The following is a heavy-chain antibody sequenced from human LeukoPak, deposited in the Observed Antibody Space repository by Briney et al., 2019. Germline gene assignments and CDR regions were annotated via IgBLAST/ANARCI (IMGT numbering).Heavy chain of an antibody. J-gene: IGHJ3*02. CDR2: VSPSSSII. CDR1: GFTFSDYY. Sequence: GGSLRLSCAASGFTFSDYYMSWIRQTPGKVLEWVSSVSPSSSIIDYAVSVKGRFTISRDNARNSVYLQMNSLRAEDTAVYYCARDSEQWLPVDDAFDIWGQGTMVTVSS. CDR3: ARDSEQWLPVDDAFDI. V-gene: IGHV3-11*04. D-gene: IGHD6-19*01.